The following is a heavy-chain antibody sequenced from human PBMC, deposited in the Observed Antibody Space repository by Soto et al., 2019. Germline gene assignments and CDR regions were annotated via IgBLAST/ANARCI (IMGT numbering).Heavy chain of an antibody. Sequence: EVQLLESGGGFVQPGGSLTLSCSTSGFTFKGCAISWVRQAPGKGLEWVSGISGSGGATYYTDSVEGRFTISKDFSKNTVSLQMTGLRVDDTAVYYCARTRTAFYRYYFDSWGQGALVTVSS. V-gene: IGHV3-23*01. D-gene: IGHD2-21*02. CDR2: ISGSGGAT. CDR1: GFTFKGCA. CDR3: ARTRTAFYRYYFDS. J-gene: IGHJ4*02.